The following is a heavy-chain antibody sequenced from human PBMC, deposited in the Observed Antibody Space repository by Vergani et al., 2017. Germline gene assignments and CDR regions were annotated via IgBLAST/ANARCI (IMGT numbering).Heavy chain of an antibody. D-gene: IGHD3-9*01. Sequence: QVQVVQSGAEVKKSGASVKVSCKTSGYTFSNYYMHWVRQAPGQGLEWMGIINPSGGHTNYAQTFQGRVTMTRDTSTSTVYMELSSLRSEDTAIYYCARGDYGIVTGYRYWGQGTLVTVSA. CDR3: ARGDYGIVTGYRY. CDR1: GYTFSNYY. CDR2: INPSGGHT. V-gene: IGHV1-46*01. J-gene: IGHJ4*02.